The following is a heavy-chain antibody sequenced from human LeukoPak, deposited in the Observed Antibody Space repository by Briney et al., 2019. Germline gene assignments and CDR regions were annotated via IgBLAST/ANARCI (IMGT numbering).Heavy chain of an antibody. J-gene: IGHJ6*02. CDR2: ISGSGGST. V-gene: IGHV3-23*01. Sequence: GGSLRLSCAASGFAFSSYAMSWVRKAPGKGLEWVSAISGSGGSTYYADSVKGRFTISRDNSKNTLYLQMNSLRAEDTAVYYCAKAGYTAMADYHYYGMDVWGQGTTLTVSS. D-gene: IGHD5-18*01. CDR1: GFAFSSYA. CDR3: AKAGYTAMADYHYYGMDV.